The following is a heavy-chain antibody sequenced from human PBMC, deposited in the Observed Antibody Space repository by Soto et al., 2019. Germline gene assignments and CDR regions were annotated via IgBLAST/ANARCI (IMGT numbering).Heavy chain of an antibody. D-gene: IGHD2-21*02. CDR1: GGSISSGGYY. CDR3: ARAIVVVTAIPPRAFDI. CDR2: IYYSGST. Sequence: PSETLSLTCTVSGGSISSGGYYWSWIRQHPGKGLEWIGYIYYSGSTYYNPSLKSRVTISVDTSKNQFSLKLSSVTAADTAVYYCARAIVVVTAIPPRAFDIWGQGTMVTVSS. V-gene: IGHV4-31*03. J-gene: IGHJ3*02.